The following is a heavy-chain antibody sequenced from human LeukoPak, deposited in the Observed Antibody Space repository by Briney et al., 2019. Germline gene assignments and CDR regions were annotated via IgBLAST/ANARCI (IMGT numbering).Heavy chain of an antibody. V-gene: IGHV2-70*11. CDR3: ARTPLYSSSWNWFDP. CDR2: IDWDDDK. Sequence: SGPTPVNPTQTLTLTCTFSGFSLSTSGMCVSWIRQPPGKALEWLARIDWDDDKYYSTSLKTRLTISKDTSKNQVVLTVTNMDPVDTATYYCARTPLYSSSWNWFDPWGQGTLVTVSS. J-gene: IGHJ5*02. CDR1: GFSLSTSGMC. D-gene: IGHD6-13*01.